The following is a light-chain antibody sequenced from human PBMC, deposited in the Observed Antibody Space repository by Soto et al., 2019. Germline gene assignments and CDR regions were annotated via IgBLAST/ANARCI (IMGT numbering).Light chain of an antibody. V-gene: IGLV2-14*01. J-gene: IGLJ1*01. Sequence: QSALTQPASVSGSPGQSITISCTGTSSDVGYYNYVSWFQQHPGKAPKLMIYEVVNRPSGVSIRFSGSKSGDTASLTITGFQAEDEADYYCSSYAAGSIYVFGTGTKLTVL. CDR2: EVV. CDR1: SSDVGYYNY. CDR3: SSYAAGSIYV.